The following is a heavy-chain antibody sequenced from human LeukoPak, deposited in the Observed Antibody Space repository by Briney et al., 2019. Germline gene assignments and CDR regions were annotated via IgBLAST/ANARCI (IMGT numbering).Heavy chain of an antibody. CDR1: GYTFTGYY. J-gene: IGHJ5*01. CDR2: INPNSGGT. D-gene: IGHD2-21*02. V-gene: IGHV1-2*02. CDR3: ARAYCGGDCYSRWFDS. Sequence: ASVKVSCKASGYTFTGYYMHWVRQAPGQGLEWMGWINPNSGGTNYAQKFQGRVTMTRDTSISTAYMELSRLRSDDTAVYYCARAYCGGDCYSRWFDSWGQGTLVTVSS.